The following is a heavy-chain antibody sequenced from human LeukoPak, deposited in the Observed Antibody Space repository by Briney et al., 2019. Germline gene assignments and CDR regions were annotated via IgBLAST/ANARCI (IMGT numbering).Heavy chain of an antibody. D-gene: IGHD3-10*01. V-gene: IGHV4-4*07. CDR1: GGSITSYY. CDR3: ARGGFRGFGELLLLGAFDI. Sequence: PSETLSLTCTVSGGSITSYYWSWIRQPAGKGLEWIGRMSTIGSSNYNPSLKSRVAMLLDTSKNQFSLQLTSVTAADPAVYYCARGGFRGFGELLLLGAFDIWGQGTMVTVSS. J-gene: IGHJ3*02. CDR2: MSTIGSS.